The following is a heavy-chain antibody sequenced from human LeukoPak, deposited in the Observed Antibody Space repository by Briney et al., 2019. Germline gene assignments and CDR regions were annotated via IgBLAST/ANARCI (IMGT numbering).Heavy chain of an antibody. V-gene: IGHV1-18*01. CDR1: GYTFTSYG. J-gene: IGHJ4*02. Sequence: ASVKVSCKASGYTFTSYGISWVRQAPGQGLEWMGWISAYNGNTNYAQKLQGRVTMTTDTSTSTAYMELRSLRSDDTAVYYCARGTLYPIWFGELLGANYFDYWGQGTLVTVSS. CDR2: ISAYNGNT. CDR3: ARGTLYPIWFGELLGANYFDY. D-gene: IGHD3-10*01.